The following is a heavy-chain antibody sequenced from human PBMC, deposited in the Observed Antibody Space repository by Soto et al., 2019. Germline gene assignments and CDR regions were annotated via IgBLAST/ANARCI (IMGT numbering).Heavy chain of an antibody. CDR2: ISAYNGNA. CDR3: ARELSITMVRGVIITPHYYYGMDV. Sequence: ASVKVSCKASGYTFTSYGISWVRQAPGQGLEWMGWISAYNGNANYAQKLQGRVTMTTDTSTSTAYMELRSLRSDDTAVYYCARELSITMVRGVIITPHYYYGMDVWGQGTTVTVSS. D-gene: IGHD3-10*01. J-gene: IGHJ6*02. V-gene: IGHV1-18*01. CDR1: GYTFTSYG.